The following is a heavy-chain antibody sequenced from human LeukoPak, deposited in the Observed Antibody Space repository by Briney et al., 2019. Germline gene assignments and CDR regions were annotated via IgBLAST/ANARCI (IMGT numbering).Heavy chain of an antibody. J-gene: IGHJ6*03. D-gene: IGHD3-10*01. CDR1: GGTFSSYA. V-gene: IGHV1-69*06. CDR3: ARVKDYYGSGAYYYYYYMDV. Sequence: ASVKVSCKASGGTFSSYAISWVRQAPGQGLEWMGGIIPIFGTANYAQKFQGRVTITADKSTSTAYMELSSLRSEDTAVYYCARVKDYYGSGAYYYYYYMDVWGKGTTVTVSS. CDR2: IIPIFGTA.